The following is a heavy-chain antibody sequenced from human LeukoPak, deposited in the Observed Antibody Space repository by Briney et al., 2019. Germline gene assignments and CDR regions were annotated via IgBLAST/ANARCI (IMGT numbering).Heavy chain of an antibody. CDR2: INSDGSWT. Sequence: PGGSLRLSCGASGLTLATYWMHWVRQVPGKGLEWVSRINSDGSWTTYADSVKGRFTISRDNSKNTLYLQMNSLRAEDTAVYYCAAYLQWLVYNFYDYWGQGTLVTVSS. CDR1: GLTLATYW. J-gene: IGHJ4*02. V-gene: IGHV3-74*03. D-gene: IGHD6-19*01. CDR3: AAYLQWLVYNFYDY.